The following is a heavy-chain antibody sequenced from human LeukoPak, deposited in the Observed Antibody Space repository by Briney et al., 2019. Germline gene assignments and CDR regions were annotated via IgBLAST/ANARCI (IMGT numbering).Heavy chain of an antibody. J-gene: IGHJ4*02. CDR3: VRDFGGEDDF. CDR1: GFTPSSSW. CDR2: MNEDGRRT. V-gene: IGHV3-74*01. Sequence: GGYRGPSRAASGFTPSSSWMDWGRQVPGGGLVWVARMNEDGRRTDVTGSVRGRFTISRDIAKNTLFLQMNSLRVEDTAVYHCVRDFGGEDDFWGQGTLVVVSS. D-gene: IGHD2-15*01.